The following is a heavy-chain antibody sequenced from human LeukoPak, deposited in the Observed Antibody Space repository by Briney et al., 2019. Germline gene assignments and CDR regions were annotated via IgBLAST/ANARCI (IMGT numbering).Heavy chain of an antibody. CDR2: ISYDGSNK. CDR3: ANHCSSTSCYTMLDY. J-gene: IGHJ4*02. CDR1: GFTFSSYG. V-gene: IGHV3-30*18. D-gene: IGHD2-2*02. Sequence: PGGSLRPSCAASGFTFSSYGMHWVRQAPGKGLEWVAVISYDGSNKYYADSVKGRFTISRDNSKNTLYLQMNSLRAEDTAVYYCANHCSSTSCYTMLDYWGQGTLVTVSS.